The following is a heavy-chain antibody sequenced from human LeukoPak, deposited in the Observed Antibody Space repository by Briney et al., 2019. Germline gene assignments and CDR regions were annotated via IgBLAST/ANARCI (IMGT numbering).Heavy chain of an antibody. CDR3: AGEGPPYSFEY. V-gene: IGHV3-48*03. D-gene: IGHD1-26*01. J-gene: IGHJ4*02. CDR2: ISTSGSTI. CDR1: GFIFSTYE. Sequence: GGSLRLSCAASGFIFSTYEMHWVRQAPGKGLEWVSYISTSGSTIYYADSVKGRFTFSRDNARNSLYLQMNRLRAEDTAVYYCAGEGPPYSFEYWGQGTLVTVSS.